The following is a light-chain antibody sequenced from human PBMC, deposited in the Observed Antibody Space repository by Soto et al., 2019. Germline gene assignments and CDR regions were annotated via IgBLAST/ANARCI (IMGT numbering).Light chain of an antibody. J-gene: IGLJ2*01. CDR2: EVH. CDR3: SSYGGTNNLL. Sequence: SVLTQPPSASGSPGQSVTISCTGTSSDVGGYKYVSWYQQHPGKAPKLMIFEVHKRPSGVPDRFSGSKSGNTASLTVSGLQAEDEADYYCSSYGGTNNLLFGGGTKLTVL. V-gene: IGLV2-8*01. CDR1: SSDVGGYKY.